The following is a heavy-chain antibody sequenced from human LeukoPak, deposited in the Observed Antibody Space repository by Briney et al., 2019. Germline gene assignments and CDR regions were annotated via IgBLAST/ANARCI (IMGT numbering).Heavy chain of an antibody. D-gene: IGHD3-10*01. CDR3: AKDTHMVRGVIIDFDY. J-gene: IGHJ4*02. CDR2: ISGSGGST. CDR1: GFTFSDYY. Sequence: GGSLRLSCAASGFTFSDYYMSWIRQAPGKGLEWVSAISGSGGSTYYADSVKGRFTISRDNSKNTLYLQMNSLRAEDTAVYYCAKDTHMVRGVIIDFDYWGQGTLVTVSS. V-gene: IGHV3-23*01.